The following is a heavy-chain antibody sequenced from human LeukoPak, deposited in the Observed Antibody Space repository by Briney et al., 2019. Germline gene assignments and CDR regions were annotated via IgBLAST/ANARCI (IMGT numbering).Heavy chain of an antibody. CDR2: VYYSGST. V-gene: IGHV4-39*01. D-gene: IGHD2-15*01. CDR1: GGSVSSSSYY. CDR3: ARHRGGSSPSVFDS. J-gene: IGHJ4*02. Sequence: PSETLSLTYTVSGGSVSSSSYYWRWIRQPPGKGLEWIGSVYYSGSTYYNPSLKSRVTISVDTSKNQFSLKMSSVTAADTTLFYCARHRGGSSPSVFDSWGQGTLVTVSS.